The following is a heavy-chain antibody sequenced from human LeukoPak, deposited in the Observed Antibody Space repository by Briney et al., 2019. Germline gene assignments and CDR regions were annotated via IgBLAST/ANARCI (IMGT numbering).Heavy chain of an antibody. V-gene: IGHV3-23*01. CDR3: AKRGSSWDLFDY. Sequence: QPGGSLRLSCAASGFTFSSYVMSWVRQAPGKGLEWVSNIGGSIGSMFYAASVKGRFAISRDNSKNILYLQMNNLRVEDTAVYCRAKRGSSWDLFDYWGQGTLVTVSS. J-gene: IGHJ4*02. CDR1: GFTFSSYV. CDR2: IGGSIGSM. D-gene: IGHD6-13*01.